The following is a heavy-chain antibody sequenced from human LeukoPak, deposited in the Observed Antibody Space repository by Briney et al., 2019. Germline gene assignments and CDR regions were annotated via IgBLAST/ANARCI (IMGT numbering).Heavy chain of an antibody. CDR3: ARVGVLSSSWSLY. CDR1: GFTFSSYE. CDR2: ISSSGSTI. D-gene: IGHD6-13*01. J-gene: IGHJ4*02. Sequence: GGSLRLSCAASGFTFSSYEMNWVRQAPGKGLEWVSYISSSGSTIYYADSVKGRFTISRDNAKNSLYLQMNSLRAADTAVYYCARVGVLSSSWSLYWGQGTLVTVSS. V-gene: IGHV3-48*03.